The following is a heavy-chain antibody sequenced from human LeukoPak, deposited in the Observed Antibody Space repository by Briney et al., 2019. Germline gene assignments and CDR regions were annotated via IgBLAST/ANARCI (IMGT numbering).Heavy chain of an antibody. Sequence: GGSLRLSCAASEFTFSTYGMHWVRQAPGKGLEWVAVISYDGSYKFYADSVKGRFTISRDNSKSTLYLQMNSLRAEDTAVYYCAKDRYSGLNTIDYWGQGTPVTVSS. V-gene: IGHV3-30*18. J-gene: IGHJ4*02. CDR1: EFTFSTYG. CDR3: AKDRYSGLNTIDY. D-gene: IGHD6-13*01. CDR2: ISYDGSYK.